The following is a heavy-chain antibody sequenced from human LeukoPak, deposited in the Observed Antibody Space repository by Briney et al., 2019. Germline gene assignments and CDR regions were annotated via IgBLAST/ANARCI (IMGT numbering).Heavy chain of an antibody. Sequence: GGSLRLSCAASGFTFSNYAMSWVRQAPGKGLEWVSAISGSGGSTYYADSVKGRFTISRDNSKNTLYLQMNSLRAEDTAVYYCAKAPPITIPYYYYYGMDVWGQGTTVTVSS. CDR3: AKAPPITIPYYYYYGMDV. CDR2: ISGSGGST. CDR1: GFTFSNYA. J-gene: IGHJ6*02. D-gene: IGHD3-3*01. V-gene: IGHV3-23*01.